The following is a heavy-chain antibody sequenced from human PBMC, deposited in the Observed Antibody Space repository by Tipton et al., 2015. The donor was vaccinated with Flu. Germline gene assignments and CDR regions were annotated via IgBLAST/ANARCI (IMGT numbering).Heavy chain of an antibody. CDR2: INYRGST. CDR1: GESFSGYY. D-gene: IGHD3-16*01. Sequence: TLSLTCSVHGESFSGYYWSWIRQTPGKGLEWIGEINYRGSTNYNTSLKRRVTMSVDTSGNQFSLELSSVTAADTAIYYCARVSPRRITSILSVMLPEGYFDHWGQGALVTVSS. CDR3: ARVSPRRITSILSVMLPEGYFDH. J-gene: IGHJ4*02. V-gene: IGHV4-34*01.